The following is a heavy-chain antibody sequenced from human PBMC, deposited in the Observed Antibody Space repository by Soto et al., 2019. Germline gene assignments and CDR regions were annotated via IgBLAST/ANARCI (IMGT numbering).Heavy chain of an antibody. V-gene: IGHV4-61*01. Sequence: SETLSLTCTVSGGSVSSGSYYWSWIRQPPGRGLEWIGYIYYSGSTNYNPYLKSRVTISVDTSKNQFSLKLSAVTAADTAVYYCARVMYYYGSGSSYGMDVWGQGTTVTVSS. J-gene: IGHJ6*02. D-gene: IGHD3-10*01. CDR1: GGSVSSGSYY. CDR2: IYYSGST. CDR3: ARVMYYYGSGSSYGMDV.